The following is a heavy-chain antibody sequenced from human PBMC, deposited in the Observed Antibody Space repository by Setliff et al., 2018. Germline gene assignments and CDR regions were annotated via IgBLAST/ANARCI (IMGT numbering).Heavy chain of an antibody. Sequence: SETLSLTCTVSGGSLNTYYWSWIRQPAGKEQEWIGRINTSGTTRYNPSLRSRATLSVDESMNRFSLNLNSVTAADTAVYYCAGGLPGDYDFNCFDTWGQGALVTVSS. CDR1: GGSLNTYY. CDR3: AGGLPGDYDFNCFDT. V-gene: IGHV4-4*07. D-gene: IGHD3-3*01. CDR2: INTSGTT. J-gene: IGHJ5*02.